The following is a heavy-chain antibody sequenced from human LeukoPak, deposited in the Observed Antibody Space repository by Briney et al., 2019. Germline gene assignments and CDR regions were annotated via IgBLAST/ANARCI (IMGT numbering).Heavy chain of an antibody. J-gene: IGHJ4*02. Sequence: ASVTVSCKTSGYTFTFSYLHWVRQVPGQGLEWMGWTNPSTGGTKSAQQFEGRVTMTRDTSNTTGYLELRSLRLDDTATYYCARGGAFCSITTCHEFDHWGQGTLVIVSS. CDR2: TNPSTGGT. V-gene: IGHV1-2*02. CDR1: GYTFTFSY. D-gene: IGHD2-2*01. CDR3: ARGGAFCSITTCHEFDH.